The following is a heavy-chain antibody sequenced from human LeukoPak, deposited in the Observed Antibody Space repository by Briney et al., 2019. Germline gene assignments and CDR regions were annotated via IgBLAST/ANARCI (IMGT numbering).Heavy chain of an antibody. D-gene: IGHD3-9*01. CDR3: ARIDFDRRYH. CDR1: GGSSSSSNYY. V-gene: IGHV4-39*01. J-gene: IGHJ5*02. Sequence: SETLSLTCTVSGGSSSSSNYYWDWIRQPPGKGLEWIGSIYYSGTTYYNPSLKSRVTVSIDTSKKQFSLKVSSVTAADTAVYYCARIDFDRRYHWGQGILVTVSS. CDR2: IYYSGTT.